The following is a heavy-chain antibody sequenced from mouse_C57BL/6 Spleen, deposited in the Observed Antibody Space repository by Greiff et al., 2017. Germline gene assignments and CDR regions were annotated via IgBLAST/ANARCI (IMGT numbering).Heavy chain of an antibody. Sequence: VPLQQSGPGLVAPSQSLSITCTVSGFSITSYAISWVRQPPGKGLEWLGVIWTGGGTNTNSALKSRLRISKDNSKSQVFLKMNSLQTDDTAMYYCARAYEAMDYWCQGTSVTVSS. J-gene: IGHJ4*01. CDR3: ARAYEAMDY. CDR2: IWTGGGT. D-gene: IGHD6-5*01. V-gene: IGHV2-9-1*01. CDR1: GFSITSYA.